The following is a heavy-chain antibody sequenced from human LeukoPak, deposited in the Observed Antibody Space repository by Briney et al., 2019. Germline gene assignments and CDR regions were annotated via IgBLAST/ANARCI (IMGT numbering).Heavy chain of an antibody. J-gene: IGHJ4*02. Sequence: SETLSLTCTVSGGSISSSSYYWGWIRQPPGKGLEWIGSIYYSGSTYYNPSLKSRVTISVDTSKNQFSLKLSSVTAADTAVYYCARWGDYYDSSGYYFDYWGQGTLVTVSS. CDR2: IYYSGST. CDR3: ARWGDYYDSSGYYFDY. CDR1: GGSISSSSYY. D-gene: IGHD3-22*01. V-gene: IGHV4-39*07.